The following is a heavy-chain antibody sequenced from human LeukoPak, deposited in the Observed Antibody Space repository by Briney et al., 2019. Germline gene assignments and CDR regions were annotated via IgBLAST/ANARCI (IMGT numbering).Heavy chain of an antibody. J-gene: IGHJ4*02. D-gene: IGHD6-13*01. CDR3: ARAIAAAGYFDY. V-gene: IGHV1-69*05. CDR1: GGTFSSYA. CDR2: IIPIFGTA. Sequence: ASVKVSCKASGGTFSSYAISWVRQAPGQGLEWMGRIIPIFGTANYAQKFQGRVTITTDESTSTAYMELSSLRPEDTAVYYCARAIAAAGYFDYWGQGTLVTVSS.